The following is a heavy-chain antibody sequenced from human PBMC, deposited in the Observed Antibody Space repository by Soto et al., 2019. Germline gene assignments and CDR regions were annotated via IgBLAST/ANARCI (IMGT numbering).Heavy chain of an antibody. J-gene: IGHJ6*02. Sequence: GGSLRLSCAASGFTFSSYGMHWVRQAPGKGLEWVAVISYDGSNKYYADSVKGRFTISRDNSKNTLYLQMNSLRAEDTAVYYCAKDPVTPLYYYYGMDVWGQGTTVTVSS. D-gene: IGHD2-21*02. CDR3: AKDPVTPLYYYYGMDV. V-gene: IGHV3-30*18. CDR2: ISYDGSNK. CDR1: GFTFSSYG.